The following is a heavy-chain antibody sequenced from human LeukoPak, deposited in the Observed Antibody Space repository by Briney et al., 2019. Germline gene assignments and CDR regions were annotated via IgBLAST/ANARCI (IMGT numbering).Heavy chain of an antibody. V-gene: IGHV4-30-4*08. CDR2: IYYSGST. D-gene: IGHD5-18*01. CDR3: ARDFGGYGYGYGLLDY. J-gene: IGHJ4*02. Sequence: PSQTLSLTCTVSGGSISSGDYYWSWIRQPPGKGLEWIGYIYYSGSTYYNPSLKSRVTISVDTSKNQFSLKLSSVTAADTAVYYCARDFGGYGYGYGLLDYWGQGTLVTVSS. CDR1: GGSISSGDYY.